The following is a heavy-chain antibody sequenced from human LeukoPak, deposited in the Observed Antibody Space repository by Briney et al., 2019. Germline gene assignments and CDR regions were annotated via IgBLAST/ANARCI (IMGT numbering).Heavy chain of an antibody. D-gene: IGHD5-18*01. Sequence: GRSLRLSCAASGFTFSSYSMNWVRQAPGKGLEWVSSISSSSSYIYYADSVKGRFTISRDNAKNSLYLQMNSLRAEDTAVYYCARDHGYSYGYGDWFEPWGQGTLVTVSS. CDR2: ISSSSSYI. J-gene: IGHJ5*02. CDR1: GFTFSSYS. CDR3: ARDHGYSYGYGDWFEP. V-gene: IGHV3-21*01.